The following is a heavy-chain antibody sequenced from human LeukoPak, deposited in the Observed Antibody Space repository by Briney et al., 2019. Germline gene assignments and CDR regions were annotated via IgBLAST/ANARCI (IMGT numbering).Heavy chain of an antibody. J-gene: IGHJ4*02. V-gene: IGHV4-39*01. CDR3: ARREIGGLKFSLDF. CDR1: GASISSSSSYY. CDR2: IYYSGFT. D-gene: IGHD3-16*01. Sequence: SETLSLTCTVSGASISSSSSYYWVWIRQPPGKGLEWIGSIYYSGFTYYNPSLKGRVTMSVDTSKNQFSLKLSSVTAADTAVFYCARREIGGLKFSLDFWGQGTLVTVSS.